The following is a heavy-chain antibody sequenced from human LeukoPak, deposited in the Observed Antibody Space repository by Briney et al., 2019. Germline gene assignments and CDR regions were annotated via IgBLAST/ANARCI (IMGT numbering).Heavy chain of an antibody. D-gene: IGHD3-22*01. CDR2: IYSGGST. V-gene: IGHV3-53*01. CDR3: ARHRDSSGYSFDY. Sequence: SGGSLRLSCTVSGFTVSSNYMSWVRQAPGKGLEWVSVIYSGGSTYYADSVKGRFTISRDNSKNTLYLQMNSLRAEDTAVYYCARHRDSSGYSFDYWGQGTLVTVSS. CDR1: GFTVSSNY. J-gene: IGHJ4*02.